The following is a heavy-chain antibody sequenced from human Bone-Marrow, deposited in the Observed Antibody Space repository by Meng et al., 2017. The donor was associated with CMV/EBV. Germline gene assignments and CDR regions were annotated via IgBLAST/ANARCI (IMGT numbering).Heavy chain of an antibody. D-gene: IGHD2-2*02. J-gene: IGHJ5*02. CDR2: INPSGGST. V-gene: IGHV1-46*01. CDR3: ARDTPLHCSSTSCYTDWFDP. CDR1: GYTFTSYY. Sequence: ASVKVSCKASGYTFTSYYMHWVRQAPGQGLEWMGIINPSGGSTSYAQKFQGRVTMTRDTSTSTVYMELSSLRSEDTAVYYCARDTPLHCSSTSCYTDWFDPWAQGTLVTVSS.